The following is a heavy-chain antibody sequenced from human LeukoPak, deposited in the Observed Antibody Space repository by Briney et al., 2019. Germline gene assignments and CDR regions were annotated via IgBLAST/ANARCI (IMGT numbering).Heavy chain of an antibody. CDR3: ARLPLVRGSFDFDY. V-gene: IGHV4-59*08. D-gene: IGHD3-10*01. J-gene: IGHJ4*02. CDR2: IFYSGST. CDR1: GGSISSYY. Sequence: PSATLSLTCPVSGGSISSYYWSWIRQPPGKGRGCIGFIFYSGSTNYNPSLKSRVTISVDTSKNQFSLKLSSVTAADTAVYYCARLPLVRGSFDFDYWGQGTLVTVSS.